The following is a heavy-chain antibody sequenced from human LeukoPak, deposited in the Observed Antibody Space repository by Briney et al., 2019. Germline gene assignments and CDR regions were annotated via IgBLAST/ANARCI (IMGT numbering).Heavy chain of an antibody. CDR3: ASLIWSGCYRPDYFDY. CDR2: INHSGST. CDR1: GGSFSGYY. J-gene: IGHJ4*02. D-gene: IGHD3-3*01. Sequence: PSETLSLTCAVYGGSFSGYYLSWIRQPPGKGLEWIGEINHSGSTNYNPSLKSRVTISVDTSKNQFSLKLSSVTAADTAVYYCASLIWSGCYRPDYFDYWGQGTLVTVSS. V-gene: IGHV4-34*01.